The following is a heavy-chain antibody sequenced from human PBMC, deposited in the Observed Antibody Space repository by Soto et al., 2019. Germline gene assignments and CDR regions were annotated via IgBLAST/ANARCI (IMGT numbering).Heavy chain of an antibody. Sequence: GSLRLSCAASGFTFSSDAMSWVRQAPGKGLQWVSVISSSGGVTNDADSVKGRFTVSRDNAKNSLYLQMNSLRAGDTAVYYCAGYLGATTHADDRKRAFDYWGQGTLVTVSS. V-gene: IGHV3-23*01. CDR3: AGYLGATTHADDRKRAFDY. CDR1: GFTFSSDA. J-gene: IGHJ4*02. CDR2: ISSSGGVT. D-gene: IGHD1-26*01.